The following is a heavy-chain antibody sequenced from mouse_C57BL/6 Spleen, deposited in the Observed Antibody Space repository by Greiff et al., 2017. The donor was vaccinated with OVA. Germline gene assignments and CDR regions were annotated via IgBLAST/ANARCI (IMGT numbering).Heavy chain of an antibody. CDR2: IDPSDSYT. D-gene: IGHD1-1*01. Sequence: QVQLQQPGAELVRPGTSVKLSCKASGYTFTSYWMHWVKQRPGQGLEWIGVIDPSDSYTNYNQKFKGKATLTVDTSSSTAYMQLSSLTSEDSAVYYCARGITTVVAPGFAYWGQGTLVTVSA. CDR1: GYTFTSYW. J-gene: IGHJ3*01. V-gene: IGHV1-59*01. CDR3: ARGITTVVAPGFAY.